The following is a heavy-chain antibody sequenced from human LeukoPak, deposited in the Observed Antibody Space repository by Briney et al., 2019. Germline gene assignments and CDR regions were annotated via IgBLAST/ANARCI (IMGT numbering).Heavy chain of an antibody. D-gene: IGHD1-14*01. CDR1: GGSISGYF. CDR2: IHTSGTT. V-gene: IGHV4-4*07. J-gene: IGHJ4*02. CDR3: ARDPAGHGRYFDY. Sequence: PSETLSLTCTVSGGSISGYFCMWLRQSAGAGLECIGRIHTSGTTYYNPSLRSRVSMSVDTSNNKFSLRLSSVTAADTAVYYCARDPAGHGRYFDYWGQGALVTVSS.